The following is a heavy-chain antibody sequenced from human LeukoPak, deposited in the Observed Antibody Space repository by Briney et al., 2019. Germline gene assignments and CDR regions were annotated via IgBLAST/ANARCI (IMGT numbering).Heavy chain of an antibody. CDR2: ISGSGGST. CDR1: GFTFSSYA. Sequence: PGGSLRLSCAASGFTFSSYAMSWVRQAPGKGLEWVSAISGSGGSTYYADSVKGRFTISRDNSKNTLYLQMNSLRAEDTAVYYCAKEWGNGDYDPDYDAFDIWGQGTMVTVSS. D-gene: IGHD4-17*01. J-gene: IGHJ3*02. CDR3: AKEWGNGDYDPDYDAFDI. V-gene: IGHV3-23*01.